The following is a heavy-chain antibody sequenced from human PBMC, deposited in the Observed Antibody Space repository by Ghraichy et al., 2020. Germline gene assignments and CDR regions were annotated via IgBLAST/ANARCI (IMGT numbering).Heavy chain of an antibody. V-gene: IGHV4-34*01. Sequence: SQTLSLTCAVYGGSFSGYYWSWIRQPPGKGLEWIGEINHSGSTYYNPSLKSRVTISVDTSKKQFSLKLSSVTAADTAVYYCASRRTYYDFWSGYYQPRHFDYWGQGTLVTVSS. D-gene: IGHD3-3*01. J-gene: IGHJ4*02. CDR2: INHSGST. CDR3: ASRRTYYDFWSGYYQPRHFDY. CDR1: GGSFSGYY.